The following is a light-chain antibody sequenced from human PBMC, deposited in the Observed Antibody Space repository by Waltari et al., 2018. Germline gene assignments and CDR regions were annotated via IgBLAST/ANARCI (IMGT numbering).Light chain of an antibody. CDR3: AAWDDSLSGRV. J-gene: IGKJ4*02. CDR2: WAS. Sequence: DIEMTQSPDSLAVSLGEGATIDCRSSLGHLPKSHNKNHLTWYQQKSGQPPKLLIYWASTRESGVPDRFSGSKSGTSASLAISGLRSEDEADYYCAAWDDSLSGRVFGGGTK. CDR1: LGHLPKSHNKNH. V-gene: IGKV4-1*01.